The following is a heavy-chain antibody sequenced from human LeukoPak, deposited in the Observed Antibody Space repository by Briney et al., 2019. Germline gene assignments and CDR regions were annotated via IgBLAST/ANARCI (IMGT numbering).Heavy chain of an antibody. J-gene: IGHJ6*03. Sequence: QAGGSLRLSCAASGFTFSSYTMNWVRQAPGKGLVWVSRINSDGSSTSYADSVKGRFTISRDNAKNTLYLQMNSLRAEDTAVYYCARVERITGIGWSTHYYYYYMDVWGKGTTVTISS. CDR1: GFTFSSYT. CDR3: ARVERITGIGWSTHYYYYYMDV. D-gene: IGHD1-20*01. V-gene: IGHV3-74*01. CDR2: INSDGSST.